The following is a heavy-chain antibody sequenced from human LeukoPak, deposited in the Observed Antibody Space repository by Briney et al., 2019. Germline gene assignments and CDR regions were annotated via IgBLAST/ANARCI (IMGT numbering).Heavy chain of an antibody. CDR2: IYYSGST. CDR3: ARVNSAMVRGVITNFDY. J-gene: IGHJ4*02. D-gene: IGHD3-10*01. V-gene: IGHV4-31*03. Sequence: PSETLSLTCTVSGGSISSGGYCWSWIRQHPGKGLEWIGYIYYSGSTYYNPSLKSRVTISVDTSKNQFSLKLSSVTAADTAVYYCARVNSAMVRGVITNFDYWGQGTLVTVSS. CDR1: GGSISSGGYC.